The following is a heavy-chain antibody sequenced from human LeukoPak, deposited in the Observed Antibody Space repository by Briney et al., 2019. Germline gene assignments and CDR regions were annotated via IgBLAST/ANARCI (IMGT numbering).Heavy chain of an antibody. Sequence: ASVKVSCKASGYTFTSYDINWVRQATGQGLEWMGWMNPNSGNTGYAQKFQGRVTMTRNTSISTAYMELSGLRSEDTAVYYCARGRPWSDDAFDIWGQGTMVTVSS. CDR3: ARGRPWSDDAFDI. CDR1: GYTFTSYD. CDR2: MNPNSGNT. D-gene: IGHD2-8*02. J-gene: IGHJ3*02. V-gene: IGHV1-8*01.